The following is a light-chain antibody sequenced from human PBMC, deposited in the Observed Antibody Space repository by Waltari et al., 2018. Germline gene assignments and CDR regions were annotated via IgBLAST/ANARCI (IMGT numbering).Light chain of an antibody. V-gene: IGKV3-20*01. Sequence: IACTHSPGTLSLSPGAGATLSCRASQSVSRTLAWDQQKPGQAPKLLIYGASIRATGIPDRFTGSGSGTDFSLTISSLEPEDFAIYFCQHYVRLPATFGQGTKVEIK. CDR3: QHYVRLPAT. CDR1: QSVSRT. CDR2: GAS. J-gene: IGKJ1*01.